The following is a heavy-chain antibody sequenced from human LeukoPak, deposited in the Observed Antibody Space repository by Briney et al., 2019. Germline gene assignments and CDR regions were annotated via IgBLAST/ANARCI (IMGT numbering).Heavy chain of an antibody. Sequence: SETLSLTCTVSGGSISSRNYYWDWIRQPPGKGLEWIGSIYYSGSTYYNPSLKSRVTISVDTSKNQFSLKLSSVTAADTAVYYCARHALLWFGELEGHYFDYWGQGTLVTVSS. CDR2: IYYSGST. CDR3: ARHALLWFGELEGHYFDY. D-gene: IGHD3-10*01. V-gene: IGHV4-39*01. J-gene: IGHJ4*02. CDR1: GGSISSRNYY.